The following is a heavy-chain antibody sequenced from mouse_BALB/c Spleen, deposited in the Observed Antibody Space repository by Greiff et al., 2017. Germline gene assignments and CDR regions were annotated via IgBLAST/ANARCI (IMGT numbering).Heavy chain of an antibody. V-gene: IGHV1S137*01. Sequence: VPLQQSGAELVRPGVSVKISCKGSGYPFTAYAMHWVKPSPAKSLEWIGVISTSSCDASYNQKFKGKATMTVDKSSSTAYMELARLTSEDSAIYYCARNYGSSPSYAMDYWGQGTSVTVSS. CDR1: GYPFTAYA. D-gene: IGHD1-1*01. CDR2: ISTSSCDA. CDR3: ARNYGSSPSYAMDY. J-gene: IGHJ4*01.